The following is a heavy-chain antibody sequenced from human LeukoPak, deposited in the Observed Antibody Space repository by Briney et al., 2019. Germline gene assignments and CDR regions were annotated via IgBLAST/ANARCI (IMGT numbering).Heavy chain of an antibody. D-gene: IGHD2-8*01. V-gene: IGHV1-46*01. Sequence: ASVKVSCKASGYTFTSYYMHWVRQAPGQGLEWMGIINPSGGSTSYAQKFQGRVTMTRDTSISTANMELSRLRSDDTAVYYCARDEGYCTNDVCLATIGHFDYWGQGTLVTVSS. J-gene: IGHJ4*02. CDR1: GYTFTSYY. CDR3: ARDEGYCTNDVCLATIGHFDY. CDR2: INPSGGST.